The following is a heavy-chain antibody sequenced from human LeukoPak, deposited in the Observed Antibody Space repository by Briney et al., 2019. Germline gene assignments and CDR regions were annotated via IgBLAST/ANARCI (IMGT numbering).Heavy chain of an antibody. V-gene: IGHV3-23*01. CDR1: GFTFSSYA. CDR2: ISGSGGST. J-gene: IGHJ4*02. D-gene: IGHD6-13*01. Sequence: GGSLRLSCAASGFTFSSYAMSWVRQAPGKGLEWVSAISGSGGSTYYADSVKGRFTISRDNSKNALYLQMNSLRAEDTAVYYCAKDRGTSWAAAHDYWGQGTLVTVSS. CDR3: AKDRGTSWAAAHDY.